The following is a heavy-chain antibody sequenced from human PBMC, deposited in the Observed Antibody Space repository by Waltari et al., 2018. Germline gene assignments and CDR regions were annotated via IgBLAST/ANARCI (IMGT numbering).Heavy chain of an antibody. V-gene: IGHV3-74*01. CDR2: IESDGSST. J-gene: IGHJ5*02. CDR3: ARGHPPVDP. CDR1: GFTFSMYW. Sequence: EVQLVESGGGSVQPGGSLRLSCAASGFTFSMYWMHWVRQAPGKGLVWVSGIESDGSSTRYADSVRGRFTISRDNAKNTLYLQMNSLRAEDTAVYYCARGHPPVDPWGHGTLVIVSS.